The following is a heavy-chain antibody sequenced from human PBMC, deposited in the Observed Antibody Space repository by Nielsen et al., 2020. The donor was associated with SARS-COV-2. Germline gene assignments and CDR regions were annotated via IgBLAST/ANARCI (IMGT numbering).Heavy chain of an antibody. CDR1: GGSVSSGSYY. D-gene: IGHD2-2*01. V-gene: IGHV4-39*07. J-gene: IGHJ3*01. Sequence: SETLSLTCTVSGGSVSSGSYYWSWIRQPPGKGLEWIGEINHSGSTNYNPSLKSRVTISVDTSKNQFSLKLSSVTAADTAVYYCARGVYQLPSVWGQGTMVTVSS. CDR2: INHSGST. CDR3: ARGVYQLPSV.